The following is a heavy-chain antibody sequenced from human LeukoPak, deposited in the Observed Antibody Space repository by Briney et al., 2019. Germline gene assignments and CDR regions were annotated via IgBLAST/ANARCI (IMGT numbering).Heavy chain of an antibody. V-gene: IGHV3-48*03. J-gene: IGHJ4*02. CDR1: GFTFSSYE. CDR3: AKTWNDGSLDY. CDR2: ISSSGSTI. Sequence: PGGSLRLSCAASGFTFSSYEMNWVRQAPGKGLEWVSYISSSGSTIYYADSVKGRFTISRDNAKSSLYLQMNSLRAEDTALYYCAKTWNDGSLDYWGQGTLVTVSS. D-gene: IGHD1-1*01.